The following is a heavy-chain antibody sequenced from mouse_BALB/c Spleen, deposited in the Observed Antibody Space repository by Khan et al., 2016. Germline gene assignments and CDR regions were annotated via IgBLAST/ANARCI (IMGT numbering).Heavy chain of an antibody. D-gene: IGHD1-1*01. Sequence: EVKLLESGPGLVKPSQSLSLTCTFTGSSLTSAFAWHWIRPFPGNNLEWMGFISYSGTASSNTSLKSRLYITRDTSKNQFFLQLNSVTTEDTATFYCASGFYYGKGYFDYWGQGTTLTVSS. V-gene: IGHV3-2*02. J-gene: IGHJ2*01. CDR1: GSSLTSAFA. CDR2: ISYSGTA. CDR3: ASGFYYGKGYFDY.